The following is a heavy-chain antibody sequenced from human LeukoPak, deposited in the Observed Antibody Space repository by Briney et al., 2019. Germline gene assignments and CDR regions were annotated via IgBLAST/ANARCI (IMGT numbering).Heavy chain of an antibody. J-gene: IGHJ4*02. D-gene: IGHD5-24*01. CDR1: GGSIRSDNYY. CDR2: IYYSGST. Sequence: QVQLQESGPGLVKPSQTLSLTRTVSGGSIRSDNYYWSWIRQPPGKGLEWIGYIYYSGSTYYNPSLKSRVTISVDTSKSQFSLRLSSVTAADTAVYYCASGVLATNFDYWGQGTLVTVSS. CDR3: ASGVLATNFDY. V-gene: IGHV4-30-4*01.